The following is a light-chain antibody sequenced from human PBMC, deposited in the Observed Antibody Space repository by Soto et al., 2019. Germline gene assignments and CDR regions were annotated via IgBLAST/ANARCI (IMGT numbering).Light chain of an antibody. V-gene: IGLV2-8*01. CDR2: DVS. Sequence: QPVLTQPPSASGSPGQSVTISCTGTSSNVGGYDYVSWFQQHPGKAPKLMIYDVSMRPSGVPDRFSASKSGNTASLTVSGLQAEEEADYYCTSYASKIIWVFGGGTKVTVL. CDR3: TSYASKIIWV. CDR1: SSNVGGYDY. J-gene: IGLJ3*02.